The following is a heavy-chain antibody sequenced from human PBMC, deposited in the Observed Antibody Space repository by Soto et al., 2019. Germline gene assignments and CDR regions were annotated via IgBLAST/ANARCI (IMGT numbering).Heavy chain of an antibody. J-gene: IGHJ4*02. V-gene: IGHV3-30*18. CDR2: ISYDGSNK. Sequence: GGSLRLSCAASGVTFSSYGMHWVRQAPGKGLEWVAVISYDGSNKYYADSVKGRFTISRDNSKNTLYLQMNSLRAEDTAVYYCAKMGYYFDYRGQGTLVTVSS. CDR1: GVTFSSYG. CDR3: AKMGYYFDY.